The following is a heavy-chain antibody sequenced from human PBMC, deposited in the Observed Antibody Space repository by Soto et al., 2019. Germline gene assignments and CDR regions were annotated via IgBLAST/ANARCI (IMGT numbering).Heavy chain of an antibody. D-gene: IGHD2-15*01. CDR3: AKDLGGYCSGGSCYSDWYFDL. J-gene: IGHJ2*01. CDR1: GFTFSSYA. CDR2: ISGSGGST. Sequence: EVQLLESGGGLVQPGGSLRLSCAASGFTFSSYAMSWVRRAPGKGLEWVSAISGSGGSTYYADSVKGRFTISRDNSKNTLYLQMNSLRAEDTAVYYCAKDLGGYCSGGSCYSDWYFDLWGRGTLVTVSS. V-gene: IGHV3-23*01.